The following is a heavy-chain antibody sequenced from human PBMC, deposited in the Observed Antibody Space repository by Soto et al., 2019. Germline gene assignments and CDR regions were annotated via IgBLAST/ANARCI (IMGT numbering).Heavy chain of an antibody. V-gene: IGHV1-24*01. CDR2: FDPEDGET. Sequence: GASVRVSCKVSGYTLTELSMHWVRQAPGKGLEWMGGFDPEDGETIYAQKFQGRVTMTEDTSTDTAYMELSSLRSEDTAVYYCATVGRYYDSSGYPIFQHWGQGTLVTVSS. J-gene: IGHJ1*01. D-gene: IGHD3-22*01. CDR3: ATVGRYYDSSGYPIFQH. CDR1: GYTLTELS.